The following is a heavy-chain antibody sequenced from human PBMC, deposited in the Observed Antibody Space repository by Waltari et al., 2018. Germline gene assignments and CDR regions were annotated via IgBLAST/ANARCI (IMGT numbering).Heavy chain of an antibody. CDR3: ARDGGYCTNGVCQFDY. V-gene: IGHV4-61*02. CDR1: GGSISSGSYY. J-gene: IGHJ4*02. D-gene: IGHD2-8*01. Sequence: QVQLQESGPGLVKPSQTLSLTCTVSGGSISSGSYYWSWIRQPAGKGLEWIGRIYTSGSTNYNPSLKSRVTISVDTAKNQFSLKLSSVTAADTAVYYCARDGGYCTNGVCQFDYWGQGTLVTVS. CDR2: IYTSGST.